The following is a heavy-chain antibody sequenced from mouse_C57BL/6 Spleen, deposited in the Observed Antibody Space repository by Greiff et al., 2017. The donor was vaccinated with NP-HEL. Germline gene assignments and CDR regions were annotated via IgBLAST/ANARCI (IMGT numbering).Heavy chain of an antibody. CDR2: INPNNGGT. Sequence: VQLQQSGPELVKPGASVKISCKASGYTFTDYYMNWVKRSHGKSLEWIGDINPNNGGTSYNQKFKGKATLTVDKSSSTAYMELRSLTSEDSAVYYCARRDYDYDVSYWGQGTTLTVSS. V-gene: IGHV1-26*01. CDR3: ARRDYDYDVSY. CDR1: GYTFTDYY. D-gene: IGHD2-4*01. J-gene: IGHJ2*01.